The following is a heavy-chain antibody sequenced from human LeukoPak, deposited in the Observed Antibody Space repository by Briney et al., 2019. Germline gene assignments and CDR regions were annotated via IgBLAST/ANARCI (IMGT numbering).Heavy chain of an antibody. CDR2: IIPILGIA. Sequence: GASVKVSCKASGGTFSSYAISWVRQAPGQGLEWMGRIIPILGIANYAQKFQGRVTITADKSTSTAYMELSSLRSEDTAVYYCARDAGYCSGGTCYPDWFDPRGQGTLITVSS. CDR3: ARDAGYCSGGTCYPDWFDP. CDR1: GGTFSSYA. V-gene: IGHV1-69*04. J-gene: IGHJ5*02. D-gene: IGHD2-15*01.